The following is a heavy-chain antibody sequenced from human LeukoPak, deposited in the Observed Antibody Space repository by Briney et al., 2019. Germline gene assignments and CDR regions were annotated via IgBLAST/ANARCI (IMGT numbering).Heavy chain of an antibody. Sequence: GGSLRLSCAASGFAFSSSGMHWVRQAPGKGLEWVALIWYDGSSKYYADSVKGRFAISRDNSKNTLYLQMDSLRAEDTDLYYCARDYGSGSYYKGYFDYWGQGTLVTVSS. CDR3: ARDYGSGSYYKGYFDY. CDR2: IWYDGSSK. J-gene: IGHJ4*02. V-gene: IGHV3-33*01. CDR1: GFAFSSSG. D-gene: IGHD3-10*01.